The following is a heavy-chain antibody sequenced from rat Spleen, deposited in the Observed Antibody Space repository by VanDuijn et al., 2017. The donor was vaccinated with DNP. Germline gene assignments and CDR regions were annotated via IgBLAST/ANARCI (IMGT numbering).Heavy chain of an antibody. CDR1: GYSITSSYR. CDR3: ARWPGYNPPYAMDA. D-gene: IGHD1-4*01. Sequence: EVQLQESGPGLVKPSQSLSLTCSVTGYSITSSYRWNWIRKLPGNKLEWMGSINSAGSTNYNPSLKSRISITRDTSKNQFFLQVNSVNTEDTATYYCARWPGYNPPYAMDAWGQGTSVTVSS. J-gene: IGHJ4*01. V-gene: IGHV3-3*01. CDR2: INSAGST.